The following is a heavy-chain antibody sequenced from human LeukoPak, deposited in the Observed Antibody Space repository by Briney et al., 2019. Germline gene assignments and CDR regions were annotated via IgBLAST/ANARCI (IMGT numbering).Heavy chain of an antibody. Sequence: TGGFLRLSCAASGFTFSSYWMHWVRQAPGKGLVWVSRINSDGSSTSYADSVKGRFTISRDNANNTLYLQMNSLRAEDTAVYYCASLTNYDFWSGTVDYWGQGTLVTVSS. CDR1: GFTFSSYW. CDR3: ASLTNYDFWSGTVDY. CDR2: INSDGSST. J-gene: IGHJ4*02. D-gene: IGHD3-3*01. V-gene: IGHV3-74*01.